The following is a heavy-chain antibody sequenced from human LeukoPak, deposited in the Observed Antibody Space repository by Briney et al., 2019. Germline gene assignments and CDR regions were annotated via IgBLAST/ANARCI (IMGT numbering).Heavy chain of an antibody. CDR3: TTSNSYSSSWYYFDY. CDR2: IRNKANSYTT. V-gene: IGHV3-72*01. J-gene: IGHJ4*02. CDR1: GFTFSDHY. Sequence: GGSLRPSCAGSGFTFSDHYMDWVRQAPGKGLEWVGRIRNKANSYTTEYAASVKGRFTISRDDRRNSVYLQMNSLKTEDTAVYYCTTSNSYSSSWYYFDYWGQGTLVTVSS. D-gene: IGHD6-13*01.